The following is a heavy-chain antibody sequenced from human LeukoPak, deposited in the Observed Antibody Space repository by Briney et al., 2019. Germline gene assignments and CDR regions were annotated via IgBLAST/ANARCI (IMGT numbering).Heavy chain of an antibody. D-gene: IGHD3-10*01. CDR2: ISGSGGST. Sequence: GGSLRLSCAASGFTFSSYAMSWVRQAPGKGLEWVSAISGSGGSTYYADSVKGRFTISRDNSKNTLYLQIDSLSADDTAVYHRAKYFGSGSYDFWGQGTLVTVSS. CDR3: AKYFGSGSYDF. CDR1: GFTFSSYA. J-gene: IGHJ4*02. V-gene: IGHV3-23*01.